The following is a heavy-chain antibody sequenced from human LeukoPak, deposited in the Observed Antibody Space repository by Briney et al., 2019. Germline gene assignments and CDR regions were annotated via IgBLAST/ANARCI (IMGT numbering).Heavy chain of an antibody. V-gene: IGHV3-30-3*01. D-gene: IGHD4-17*01. Sequence: KXVXWGAVISYDGSNKYYADSVRGRFTISRDNSKNTLYLQMNSLRAEDTAVYYCARAYGDYTLDYWGQGTLVTVSS. CDR2: ISYDGSNK. J-gene: IGHJ4*02. CDR3: ARAYGDYTLDY.